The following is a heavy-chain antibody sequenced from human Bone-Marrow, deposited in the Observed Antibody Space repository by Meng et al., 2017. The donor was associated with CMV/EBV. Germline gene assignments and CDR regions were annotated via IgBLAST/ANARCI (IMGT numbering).Heavy chain of an antibody. J-gene: IGHJ2*01. D-gene: IGHD3-16*01. Sequence: QVQLVQSGAEVKRPGASVKVSCKASGDTFTDYYMHWVRQAPGHGLEWVGWINPNTGGTNYAQRFQGRVSMTRDTSTSTAYMELGGLRSDDTAVYYCARARTPYVRWGRGTLVTVSS. V-gene: IGHV1-2*02. CDR3: ARARTPYVR. CDR1: GDTFTDYY. CDR2: INPNTGGT.